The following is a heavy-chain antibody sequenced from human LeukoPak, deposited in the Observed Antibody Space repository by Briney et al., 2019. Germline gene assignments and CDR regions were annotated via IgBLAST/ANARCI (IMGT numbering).Heavy chain of an antibody. CDR2: ISAYNGNT. D-gene: IGHD3-3*01. CDR3: ARVTTYDFWSGYCPTPFDY. CDR1: GYTFTSYG. V-gene: IGHV1-18*01. Sequence: ASVKVSCKASGYTFTSYGISWVRQAPGQGLEWMGWISAYNGNTNYAQKLQGRVTMTTDTSTSTAYMELRSLRSDDTAVYYCARVTTYDFWSGYCPTPFDYWGQGTLVTVSS. J-gene: IGHJ4*02.